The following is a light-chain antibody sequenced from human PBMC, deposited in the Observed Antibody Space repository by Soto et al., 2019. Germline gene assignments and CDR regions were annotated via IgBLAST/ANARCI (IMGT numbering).Light chain of an antibody. V-gene: IGKV1-39*01. Sequence: DIQMTQSPSSLSASVGDRVTITCRASQSITTYLNWYRQKPGKAPKLLIYAASSLQSGVPSRFSGSGSETEFTLTISGLQPEDFAIYYCQQSYSLPLTFGPGTKVDVK. J-gene: IGKJ3*01. CDR2: AAS. CDR1: QSITTY. CDR3: QQSYSLPLT.